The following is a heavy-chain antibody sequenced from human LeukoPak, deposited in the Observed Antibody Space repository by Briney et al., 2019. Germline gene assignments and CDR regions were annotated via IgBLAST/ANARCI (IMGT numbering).Heavy chain of an antibody. J-gene: IGHJ3*02. CDR1: GSTFTNYP. V-gene: IGHV3-23*01. CDR2: ISGSGDAT. CDR3: ARDLAYCGGECYSGDAFDI. Sequence: PGGSLRLSCAASGSTFTNYPMAWVRQAPGKGPEWVSAISGSGDATIYADSVKGRFTISRDNSKNTLYLQMNSLRAEDTDVYYCARDLAYCGGECYSGDAFDIWGQGTMVTVSS. D-gene: IGHD2-21*01.